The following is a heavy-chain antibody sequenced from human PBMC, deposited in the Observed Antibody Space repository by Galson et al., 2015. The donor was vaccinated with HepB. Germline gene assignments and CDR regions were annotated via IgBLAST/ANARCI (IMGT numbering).Heavy chain of an antibody. J-gene: IGHJ4*02. CDR1: GLIFSSYM. Sequence: SQRPCCVDSGLIFSSYMMNWVRQAPGKGLQWDSSILPSTTHITYADSGKGRFTISRDNAKSSLYLQMNSLRAEDTAVYYCAREYRYTRGWSIDYWGQGTLVTVSS. CDR3: AREYRYTRGWSIDY. D-gene: IGHD6-19*01. CDR2: ILPSTTHI. V-gene: IGHV3-21*01.